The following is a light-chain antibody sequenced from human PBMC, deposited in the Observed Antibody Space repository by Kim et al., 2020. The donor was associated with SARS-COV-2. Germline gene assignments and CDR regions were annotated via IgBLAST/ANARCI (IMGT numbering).Light chain of an antibody. CDR2: DNN. Sequence: QSVLTQPPSVSAAPGQKVSISCSGGSSNIGNNDVTWYQQFPVTAPKLIIYDNNKRPSGIPDRFSGSKSGTSATLGITGLQTGDEADYYWATWDSSLSAAHWWVFGGGTKLTVL. V-gene: IGLV1-51*01. CDR1: SSNIGNND. J-gene: IGLJ3*02. CDR3: ATWDSSLSAAHWWV.